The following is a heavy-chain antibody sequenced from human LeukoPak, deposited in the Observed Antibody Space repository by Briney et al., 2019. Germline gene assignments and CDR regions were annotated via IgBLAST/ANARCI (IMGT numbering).Heavy chain of an antibody. V-gene: IGHV4-30-4*01. J-gene: IGHJ4*02. Sequence: SQTLSLTCTVSGGSISSGDYYWNWIRQPPGKGLEWIGYIHYSGSTYYHPSLKSRVTISVDTSKNQFSLKLNSVTAADTAVYYCARVGSGSRSFDYWGQGTLVTVSS. CDR1: GGSISSGDYY. CDR3: ARVGSGSRSFDY. D-gene: IGHD2-15*01. CDR2: IHYSGST.